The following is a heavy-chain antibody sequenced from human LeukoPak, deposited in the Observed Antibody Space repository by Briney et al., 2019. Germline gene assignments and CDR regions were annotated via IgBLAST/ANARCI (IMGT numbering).Heavy chain of an antibody. CDR3: ARDYGYYGRYYFDY. J-gene: IGHJ4*02. CDR2: IYHSGST. CDR1: AYSISSDYY. V-gene: IGHV4-38-2*02. D-gene: IGHD3-22*01. Sequence: SETLSLTCGVSAYSISSDYYWGWIRQPPGKGLEWIGSIYHSGSTFYNPSLKSRVTISVDTSKNQFSLKLSSVTAADTAVYYCARDYGYYGRYYFDYWGQGTLVTVSS.